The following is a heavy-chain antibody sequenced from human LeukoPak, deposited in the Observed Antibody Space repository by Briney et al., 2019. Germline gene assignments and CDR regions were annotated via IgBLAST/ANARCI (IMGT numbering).Heavy chain of an antibody. CDR3: AAIVLADAFDI. D-gene: IGHD2/OR15-2a*01. V-gene: IGHV1-69*05. J-gene: IGHJ3*02. Sequence: GASVKVSCKASGGTFSSYAISWVRQAPGQGLEWMGGIIPIFGTANYAQKFQGRVTITTDESTSTAYMELSSLRSEDTAVYYCAAIVLADAFDIWGRGTMVTVSS. CDR2: IIPIFGTA. CDR1: GGTFSSYA.